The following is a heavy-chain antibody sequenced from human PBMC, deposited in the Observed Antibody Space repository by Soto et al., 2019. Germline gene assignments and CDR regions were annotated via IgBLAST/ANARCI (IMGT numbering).Heavy chain of an antibody. CDR3: AKGHDFWSGYSYYYGMYV. D-gene: IGHD3-3*01. Sequence: GGSLRLSCAASGFTFSSYEMNWVRQAPGKGLEWVSYISSSGSTIYYADSVKGRFTISRDNAKNSLYLQMNSLRADDTAVYLCAKGHDFWSGYSYYYGMYVWGQGTTVTVSS. V-gene: IGHV3-48*03. J-gene: IGHJ6*02. CDR1: GFTFSSYE. CDR2: ISSSGSTI.